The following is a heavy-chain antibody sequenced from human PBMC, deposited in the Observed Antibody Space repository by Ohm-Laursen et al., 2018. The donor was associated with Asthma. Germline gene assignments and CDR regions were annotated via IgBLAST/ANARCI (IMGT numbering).Heavy chain of an antibody. CDR2: ISANKGNT. D-gene: IGHD3-3*01. CDR3: ARDAGLGWSGFII. V-gene: IGHV1-18*04. CDR1: GYTFTSYG. Sequence: SVKVSCKASGYTFTSYGISWVRQAPGQGLEWMGWISANKGNTNYAQNLQGRVTMTTDTSTSTAYMELRSLRSDDTAVYYCARDAGLGWSGFIIWGQGTMVTVSS. J-gene: IGHJ3*02.